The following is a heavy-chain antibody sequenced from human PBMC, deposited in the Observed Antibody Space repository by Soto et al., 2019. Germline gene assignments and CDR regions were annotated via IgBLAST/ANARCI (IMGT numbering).Heavy chain of an antibody. CDR3: ARAASVYYDSSTYPPGRY. CDR2: VKSKVSGGTI. D-gene: IGHD3-22*01. J-gene: IGHJ4*02. Sequence: GGSLRLSCAASGFTFNGAWMNWVRQAPGKGLEWVGRVKSKVSGGTIDYAAPVEGRFTISRDDSKNMLYLQMNSLRPEDTAVHYCARAASVYYDSSTYPPGRYWGQGTLVNVSS. V-gene: IGHV3-15*07. CDR1: GFTFNGAW.